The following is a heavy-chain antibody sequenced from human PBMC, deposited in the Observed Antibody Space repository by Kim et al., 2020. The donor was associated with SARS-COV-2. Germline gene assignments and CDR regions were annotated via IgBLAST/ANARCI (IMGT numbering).Heavy chain of an antibody. J-gene: IGHJ2*01. Sequence: SETLSLTCTVSGGSISSGGYYWSWIRQHTGKGLEWIGYIYYSGSTYYNPSLKSRVTISVDTSKNQFSLKLSSVTAADTAVYYCARGPLRITMIVVVTHWYFDLWGRGTLVTVSS. D-gene: IGHD3-22*01. V-gene: IGHV4-31*03. CDR2: IYYSGST. CDR3: ARGPLRITMIVVVTHWYFDL. CDR1: GGSISSGGYY.